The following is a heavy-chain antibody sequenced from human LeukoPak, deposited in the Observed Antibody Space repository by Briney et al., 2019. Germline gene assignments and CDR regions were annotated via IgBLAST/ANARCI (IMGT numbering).Heavy chain of an antibody. J-gene: IGHJ3*02. Sequence: PSETLSLTCAVYGGSFSGYYWSWIRQPPGKGLEWIGEINHSGSTNYNPSLKSRVTISVDTSKNQFSLKLSSVTAADTAVYYWGRGFWRVTLAFDIWGQGKMVTVSS. CDR3: GRGFWRVTLAFDI. CDR1: GGSFSGYY. V-gene: IGHV4-34*01. CDR2: INHSGST. D-gene: IGHD5-18*01.